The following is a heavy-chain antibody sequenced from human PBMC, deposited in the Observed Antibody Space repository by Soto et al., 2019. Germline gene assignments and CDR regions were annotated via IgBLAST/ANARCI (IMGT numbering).Heavy chain of an antibody. Sequence: QLQLQESGPGLVKPSETLSLTCTVSGGSISSSSYYWGWVRQPPGKGPERMGSVYYSGSTYINASLKSRVTKSVDTSKNHFSLKLSSVTAADTAVYYCARHIIRYSSHRNPFDPWGQGTLVTVSS. V-gene: IGHV4-39*01. CDR1: GGSISSSSYY. CDR2: VYYSGST. CDR3: ARHIIRYSSHRNPFDP. J-gene: IGHJ5*02. D-gene: IGHD6-13*01.